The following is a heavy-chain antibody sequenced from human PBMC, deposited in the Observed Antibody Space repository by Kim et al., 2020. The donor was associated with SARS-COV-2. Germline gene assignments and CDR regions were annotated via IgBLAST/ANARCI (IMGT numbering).Heavy chain of an antibody. D-gene: IGHD1-26*01. J-gene: IGHJ4*02. CDR3: AREHLELFDY. Sequence: GNTYSNPSVQSRVTMSVDTSTKQFALELSSVSAAETAVYYCAREHLELFDYWGQGTLVTVSS. CDR2: GNT. V-gene: IGHV4-31*02.